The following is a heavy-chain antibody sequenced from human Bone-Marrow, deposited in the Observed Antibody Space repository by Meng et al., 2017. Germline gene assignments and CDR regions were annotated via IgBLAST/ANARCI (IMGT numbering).Heavy chain of an antibody. V-gene: IGHV3-30*01. CDR1: GFTFSSYA. CDR2: IPHDGSNK. CDR3: ARDPGCSSSWLETYYDYGMDV. Sequence: GESLKISCAASGFTFSSYAMHWVRQAPGKGLEWVAVIPHDGSNKYYADTVKGRFTISRDNSKNTLYLQMNRLRAEDTAVYYCARDPGCSSSWLETYYDYGMDVWGPGTTVTVSS. J-gene: IGHJ6*02. D-gene: IGHD6-13*01.